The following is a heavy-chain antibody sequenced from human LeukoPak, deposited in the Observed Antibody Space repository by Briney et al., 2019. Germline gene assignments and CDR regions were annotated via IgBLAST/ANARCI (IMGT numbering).Heavy chain of an antibody. CDR2: IKQDGSEI. CDR3: ARVPITYYYGSGSYFCGMDV. J-gene: IGHJ6*04. Sequence: GESLRLSCAASGFTFSSYWMSWVRLAPGKGLEWVANIKQDGSEIYYVDSVKGRFTISRDIAKNSLYLQMNTLRAEDTAVYYCARVPITYYYGSGSYFCGMDVWGKGTTVSVSS. CDR1: GFTFSSYW. D-gene: IGHD3-10*01. V-gene: IGHV3-7*03.